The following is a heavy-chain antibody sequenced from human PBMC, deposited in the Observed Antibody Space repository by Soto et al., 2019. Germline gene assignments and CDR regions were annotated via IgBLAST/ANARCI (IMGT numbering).Heavy chain of an antibody. D-gene: IGHD5-12*01. CDR1: GGSISSGDNY. CDR3: ARLSWIPH. CDR2: SYYSGNT. J-gene: IGHJ4*02. Sequence: QVQLQESGPGLVKPSQTLSLTCTVSGGSISSGDNYWSWIRQPPGKGLEWIGSSYYSGNTYYNPSLKSRVTISVDTSKNQFSLKLSSVTAADTAVYFCARLSWIPHWAQGTLVTFSS. V-gene: IGHV4-30-4*08.